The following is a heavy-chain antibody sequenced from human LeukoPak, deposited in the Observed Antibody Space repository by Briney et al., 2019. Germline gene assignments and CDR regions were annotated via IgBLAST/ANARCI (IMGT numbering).Heavy chain of an antibody. CDR2: ISAYNGNT. V-gene: IGHV1-18*04. J-gene: IGHJ4*02. D-gene: IGHD2-2*01. Sequence: ASVKVSCKASGYTFTNYGISWVRQAPGQGLEWMGWISAYNGNTNYAQKLQGRVSMTTDTSTSTAYMELRSLGSDDTAVYYCARDYCSSTSCYFDYWGQGTLVTVSS. CDR3: ARDYCSSTSCYFDY. CDR1: GYTFTNYG.